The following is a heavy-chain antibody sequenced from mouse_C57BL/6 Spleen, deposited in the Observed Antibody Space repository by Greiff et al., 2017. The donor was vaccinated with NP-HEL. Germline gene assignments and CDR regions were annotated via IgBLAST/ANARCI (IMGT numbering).Heavy chain of an antibody. D-gene: IGHD1-1*01. J-gene: IGHJ4*01. CDR3: TRSSTVVARGGAMDY. CDR1: GYTFTSYW. Sequence: VQLQQSGTVLARPGASVKMSCKTSGYTFTSYWMHWVKQRPGQGLEWIGAIYPGNSDTSYNQKFKGKAKLTAVTSASTAYMELSSLTNEYSAVYYCTRSSTVVARGGAMDYWGQGTSVTVSS. CDR2: IYPGNSDT. V-gene: IGHV1-5*01.